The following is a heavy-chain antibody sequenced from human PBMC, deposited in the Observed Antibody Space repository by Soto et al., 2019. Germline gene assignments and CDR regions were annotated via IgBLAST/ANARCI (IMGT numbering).Heavy chain of an antibody. CDR3: ATDRGVTHLDC. J-gene: IGHJ4*02. V-gene: IGHV3-33*01. CDR1: GLTFRNYG. D-gene: IGHD2-21*02. Sequence: QVQLMESGGGVVQPGRSLTLSCTTSGLTFRNYGFHWVRQAAGKGLEWVGVIWYDASNKYYSDSVKGRFTISKDNSEDIVYLHMSSLRADDTAVYYCATDRGVTHLDCWGQGTPVIVSS. CDR2: IWYDASNK.